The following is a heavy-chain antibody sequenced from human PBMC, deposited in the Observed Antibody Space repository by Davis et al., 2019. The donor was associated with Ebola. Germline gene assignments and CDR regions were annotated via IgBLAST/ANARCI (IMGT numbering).Heavy chain of an antibody. D-gene: IGHD6-6*01. J-gene: IGHJ4*02. CDR2: IWYDGSNK. CDR1: GFTFSSYG. Sequence: PGGSLRLSCAASGFTFSSYGMHWVRQAPGKGLEWVAVIWYDGSNKYYADSVKGRFTISRDNSKNTLYLQMNSLRAEDTAVYYCARMGRYSSSSGYYFDYWGQGTLVTVSS. V-gene: IGHV3-33*01. CDR3: ARMGRYSSSSGYYFDY.